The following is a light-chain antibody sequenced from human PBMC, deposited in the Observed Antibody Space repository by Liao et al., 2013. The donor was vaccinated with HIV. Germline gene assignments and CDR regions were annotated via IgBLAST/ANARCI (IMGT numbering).Light chain of an antibody. CDR3: QAWDRSADVM. V-gene: IGLV3-21*01. Sequence: SYVLTQPSSLSVAPGKTARMTCGGNSIGSKSVHWYQQKPGQAPVLVISHDTDRPSGIPARFSASNSGNTATLTISGTQAMDEADYFCQAWDRSADVMFGGGTKLTV. CDR2: HDT. J-gene: IGLJ3*02. CDR1: SIGSKS.